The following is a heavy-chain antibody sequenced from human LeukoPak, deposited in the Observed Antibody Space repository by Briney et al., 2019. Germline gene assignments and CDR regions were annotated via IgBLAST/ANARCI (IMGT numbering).Heavy chain of an antibody. Sequence: GGSLRLSCAASGFTFSSYWMHWVRQAPGKGLVWVSRINTDGSSTTYADSVKGRFTISRDNAKNTLFLQMNSLRAEDTAVYYCERAEPFLSSLTDYWGQGTLVPVSS. V-gene: IGHV3-74*01. D-gene: IGHD6-6*01. CDR1: GFTFSSYW. CDR3: ERAEPFLSSLTDY. CDR2: INTDGSST. J-gene: IGHJ4*02.